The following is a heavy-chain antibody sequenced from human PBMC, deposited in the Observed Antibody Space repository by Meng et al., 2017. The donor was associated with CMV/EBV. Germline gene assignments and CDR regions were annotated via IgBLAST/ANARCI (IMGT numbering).Heavy chain of an antibody. CDR2: ISYDGSNK. CDR3: AREPTGHIVVVIAILTYGMDV. Sequence: GGSLRPSCAASGFTSSSYAMHGVRQAPGKGREWGAVISYDGSNKYYADSVKGRFTISRDNSKNTLYLQMNSLRAKDTAVYYCAREPTGHIVVVIAILTYGMDVWGQGTTVTVSS. D-gene: IGHD2-21*01. CDR1: GFTSSSYA. J-gene: IGHJ6*02. V-gene: IGHV3-30*04.